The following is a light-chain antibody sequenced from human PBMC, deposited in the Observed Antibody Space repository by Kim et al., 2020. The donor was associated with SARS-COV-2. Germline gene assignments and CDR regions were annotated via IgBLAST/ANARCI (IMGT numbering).Light chain of an antibody. J-gene: IGKJ1*01. CDR3: QKCDSAPWT. CDR1: QDISNY. CDR2: AAS. V-gene: IGKV1-27*01. Sequence: ASVGDRVTITCRASQDISNYLAWFQLKPGKAPKLLIYAASALQPGVPSGFSGSGSGTDFTLTVTSLQPEDVATYYCQKCDSAPWTFGQGTKVDIK.